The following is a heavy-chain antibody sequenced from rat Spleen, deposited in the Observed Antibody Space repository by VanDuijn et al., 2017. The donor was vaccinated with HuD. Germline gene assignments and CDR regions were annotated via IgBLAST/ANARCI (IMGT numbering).Heavy chain of an antibody. CDR3: VLHGARISRFAY. V-gene: IGHV5-19*01. J-gene: IGHJ3*01. CDR1: GFTFSNYG. CDR2: ISYDDTST. D-gene: IGHD2-7*01. Sequence: EVQLVESGGGLVQPGRSLKLSCAASGFTFSNYGMHWIRQAPTKGLEWVASISYDDTSTHYRNSVKGRFTISRDIAKSNLYLQMDSLRSEDTDTYYCVLHGARISRFAYWGQGTLVTVSS.